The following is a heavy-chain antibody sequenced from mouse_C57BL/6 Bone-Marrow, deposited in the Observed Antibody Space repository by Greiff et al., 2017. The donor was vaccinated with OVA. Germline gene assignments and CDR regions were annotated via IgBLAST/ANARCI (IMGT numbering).Heavy chain of an antibody. CDR1: GFTFSSYA. Sequence: EVQRVESGEGLVKPGGSLKLSCAASGFTFSSYAMSWVRQTPEKRLEWVAYISSGGDYIYYADTVKGRFTISRDNARNTLYLQMSSLKSEDTAMYYCTRDPDDLGYFDYWGQGTTLTVSS. D-gene: IGHD2-4*01. CDR2: ISSGGDYI. J-gene: IGHJ2*01. V-gene: IGHV5-9-1*02. CDR3: TRDPDDLGYFDY.